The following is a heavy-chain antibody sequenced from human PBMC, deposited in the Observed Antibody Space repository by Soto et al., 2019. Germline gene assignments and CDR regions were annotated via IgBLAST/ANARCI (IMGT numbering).Heavy chain of an antibody. CDR3: ARAVTDGITGTDAFDI. Sequence: GGSLRLSCAASGFTFSSYDMHWVRQATGKGLEWVSAIGTAGDTYYPGSVKGRFTISRENAKNSLYLQMNSLRAEDTAVYYCARAVTDGITGTDAFDIWGQGTMVTVSS. CDR1: GFTFSSYD. D-gene: IGHD1-20*01. V-gene: IGHV3-13*01. J-gene: IGHJ3*02. CDR2: IGTAGDT.